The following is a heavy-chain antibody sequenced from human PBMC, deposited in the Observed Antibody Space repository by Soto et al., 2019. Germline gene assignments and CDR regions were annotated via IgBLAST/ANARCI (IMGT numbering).Heavy chain of an antibody. V-gene: IGHV3-30*18. D-gene: IGHD6-19*01. Sequence: GGSLRLSCAASGFTFSSYGMHWVRQAPGKGLEWVAVISYDGSNKYYADSVKGRFTISRDNSKNTLYLQMNSLRAEDTAVYYCAKDEVGGGYSSGWYVPNYYYYYMDVWGKGTTVTVSS. CDR3: AKDEVGGGYSSGWYVPNYYYYYMDV. CDR2: ISYDGSNK. CDR1: GFTFSSYG. J-gene: IGHJ6*03.